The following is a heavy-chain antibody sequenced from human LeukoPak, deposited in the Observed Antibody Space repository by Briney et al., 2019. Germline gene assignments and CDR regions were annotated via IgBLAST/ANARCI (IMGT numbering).Heavy chain of an antibody. D-gene: IGHD3-22*01. V-gene: IGHV3-7*01. CDR3: AREMKDSSGSFLAH. Sequence: PGGSLRLSCAASGFTFSNSWMSWVRQAPGKGLEWVANIKQDVSEKYYVDSVKGRFTISRDNAKNSLYLQMNSLRAEDTAVYYCAREMKDSSGSFLAHWGQGTLVTVSS. CDR1: GFTFSNSW. CDR2: IKQDVSEK. J-gene: IGHJ4*02.